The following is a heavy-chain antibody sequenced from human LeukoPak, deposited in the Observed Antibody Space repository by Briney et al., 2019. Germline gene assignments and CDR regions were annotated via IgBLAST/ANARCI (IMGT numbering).Heavy chain of an antibody. V-gene: IGHV4-34*01. Sequence: SETLSLTCGVYGGSFSGYYWSWIRQPPGKGLEWIGEINHSGSTNYNPSLKSRVTISVDTSKNQFSLKLNSVTAADTAVYYCARHGQHCSGGSCYSPEYFQHWGQGTLVTVSS. CDR1: GGSFSGYY. J-gene: IGHJ1*01. D-gene: IGHD2-15*01. CDR3: ARHGQHCSGGSCYSPEYFQH. CDR2: INHSGST.